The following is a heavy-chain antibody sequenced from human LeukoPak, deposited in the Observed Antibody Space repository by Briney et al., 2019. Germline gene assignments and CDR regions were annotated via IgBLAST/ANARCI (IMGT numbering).Heavy chain of an antibody. J-gene: IGHJ5*02. Sequence: GGSLRLSCAASFTCSFYNMNWVRQAPGKGLEWVSSISSSSSYIYYADSVKGRFTISRDNAKNSLYLQMNSLRAEDTAVYYCARDAYYYDSSGYFRWFDPWGQGTLVTVSS. CDR3: ARDAYYYDSSGYFRWFDP. CDR1: FTCSFYN. V-gene: IGHV3-21*01. D-gene: IGHD3-22*01. CDR2: ISSSSSYI.